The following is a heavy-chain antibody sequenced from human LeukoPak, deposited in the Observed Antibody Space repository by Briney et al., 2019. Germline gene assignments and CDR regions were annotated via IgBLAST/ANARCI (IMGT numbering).Heavy chain of an antibody. CDR1: GGSISSGGYS. CDR3: ARSKGRDYDSSGYSVGAFDY. CDR2: IYHSGST. J-gene: IGHJ4*02. Sequence: SQTLSLTCAVSGGSISSGGYSLSWIRKPPGKGLEWIVYIYHSGSTYYNPSLKSRVTISVVRSKNQFSLKLSSVTAADTAVYYCARSKGRDYDSSGYSVGAFDYWGQGTLVTVSS. V-gene: IGHV4-30-2*01. D-gene: IGHD3-22*01.